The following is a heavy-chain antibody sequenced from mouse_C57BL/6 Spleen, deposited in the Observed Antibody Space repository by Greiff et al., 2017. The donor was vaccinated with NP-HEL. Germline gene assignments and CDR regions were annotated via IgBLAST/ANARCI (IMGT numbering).Heavy chain of an antibody. CDR1: GYTFTSYW. V-gene: IGHV1-64*01. D-gene: IGHD2-3*01. J-gene: IGHJ4*01. Sequence: VQLQQPGAELVKPGASVKLSCKASGYTFTSYWMHWVKQRPGQGLEWIGMIHPNSGSTNYNEKFKSKATLTVDKSSSTAYMQLSSLTSEDSAVYYCARDGYPLYAMDYWGQGTSVTVSS. CDR2: IHPNSGST. CDR3: ARDGYPLYAMDY.